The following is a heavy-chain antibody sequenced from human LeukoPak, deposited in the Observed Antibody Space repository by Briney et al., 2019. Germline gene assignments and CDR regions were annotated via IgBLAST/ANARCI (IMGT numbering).Heavy chain of an antibody. CDR2: ISSSSSTI. CDR1: GFTSSSYS. Sequence: GGSLRLSCAASGFTSSSYSMNWVRQAPGKGLEWVSYISSSSSTIYYADSVKGRFTISRDNAKNSLYLQMNSLRAEDTAVYYCARDGGGYGDYSYYYYMDVWGKGTTVTVSS. CDR3: ARDGGGYGDYSYYYYMDV. V-gene: IGHV3-48*01. D-gene: IGHD4-17*01. J-gene: IGHJ6*03.